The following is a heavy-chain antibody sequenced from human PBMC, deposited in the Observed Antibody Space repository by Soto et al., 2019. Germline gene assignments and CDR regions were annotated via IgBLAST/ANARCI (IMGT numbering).Heavy chain of an antibody. CDR2: ISGSAGST. CDR1: GFTFSSYA. Sequence: EVQLLESGGALVQPGGSLRLSCAASGFTFSSYAMTWVRQAPGKGLEWVSGISGSAGSTHYADSVKGRSIISRDNSKSTLSLQINNLRAEDTAVYYCARGSKDSYPGSRIFDFWGRGTLVTVSS. V-gene: IGHV3-23*01. D-gene: IGHD3-10*01. J-gene: IGHJ4*02. CDR3: ARGSKDSYPGSRIFDF.